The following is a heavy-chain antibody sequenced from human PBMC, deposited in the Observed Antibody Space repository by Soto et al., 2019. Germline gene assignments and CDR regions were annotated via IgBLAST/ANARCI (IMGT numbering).Heavy chain of an antibody. CDR1: GYSFTSYW. CDR2: IYPGDSDT. D-gene: IGHD4-4*01. V-gene: IGHV5-51*01. J-gene: IGHJ6*02. Sequence: PGESLKISCKGSGYSFTSYWIGWVRQMPGKGLEWMGIIYPGDSDTRYSPSFQGQVTISADKSISTAHLQWSRLTASATAMYYCARHLQATLSSYYLGMDVWGQGTTVTVSS. CDR3: ARHLQATLSSYYLGMDV.